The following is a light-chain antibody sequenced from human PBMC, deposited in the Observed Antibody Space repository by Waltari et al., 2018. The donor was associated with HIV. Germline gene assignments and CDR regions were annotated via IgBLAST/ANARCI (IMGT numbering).Light chain of an antibody. CDR3: GTWDRTLGGGV. CDR1: SSNIGNDY. CDR2: DNT. J-gene: IGLJ3*02. V-gene: IGLV1-51*01. Sequence: QSVLTQPPSVPAAPGHKATISCSRSSSNIGNDYVSLYQHVPGAAPSLLIYDNTKRPSGIPDRFSGSKSGTSATLAITGLQTGDEADYYCGTWDRTLGGGVFGGGTKLTVL.